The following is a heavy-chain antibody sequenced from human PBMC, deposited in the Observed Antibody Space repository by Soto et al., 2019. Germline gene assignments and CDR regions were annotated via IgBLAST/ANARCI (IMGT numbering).Heavy chain of an antibody. CDR1: GASISSSSYD. J-gene: IGHJ6*04. V-gene: IGHV4-39*01. D-gene: IGHD3-3*01. CDR3: SSHEYGVWSGFQSV. Sequence: PSKTLSLTCTVSGASISSSSYDWGGIRQPPGKGLEWIGSIYYSGSTDYNPSLKSRVTISVDTSKNQFSLKLSSVTAADTAVYYCSSHEYGVWSGFQSVRGKRTTVTGSS. CDR2: IYYSGST.